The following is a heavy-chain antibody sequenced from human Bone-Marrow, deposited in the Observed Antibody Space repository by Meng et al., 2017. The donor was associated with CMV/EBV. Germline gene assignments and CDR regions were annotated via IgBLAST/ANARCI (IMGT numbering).Heavy chain of an antibody. CDR2: INHSGST. V-gene: IGHV4-34*01. D-gene: IGHD3-3*01. J-gene: IGHJ6*02. CDR3: AGSYYDFWSGYSAADYYYYYGMDV. Sequence: SETLSLTCAVYGGSFSGYYWSWIRQPPGKGLEWIGEINHSGSTNYNPSLKSRVTISVDTSKNQFSLKLSSVTAADTAVYYCAGSYYDFWSGYSAADYYYYYGMDVWGQGTTVTGSS. CDR1: GGSFSGYY.